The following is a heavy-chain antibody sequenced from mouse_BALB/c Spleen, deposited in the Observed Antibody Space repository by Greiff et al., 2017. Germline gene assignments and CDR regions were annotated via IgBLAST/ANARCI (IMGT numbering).Heavy chain of an antibody. Sequence: VKLMESGAELAKPGASVKMSCKASGYTFTSYWMHWVKQRPGQGLEWIGYINPSTGYTEYNQKFKDKATLTADKSSSTAYMQLSSLTSEDSAVYYCARVGGNYAMDYWGQGTSVTVSS. V-gene: IGHV1-7*01. J-gene: IGHJ4*01. CDR3: ARVGGNYAMDY. CDR2: INPSTGYT. D-gene: IGHD1-1*01. CDR1: GYTFTSYW.